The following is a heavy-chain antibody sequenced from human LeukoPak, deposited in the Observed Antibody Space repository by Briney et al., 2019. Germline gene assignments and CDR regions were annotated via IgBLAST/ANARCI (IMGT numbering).Heavy chain of an antibody. V-gene: IGHV1-24*01. D-gene: IGHD2-8*01. CDR1: GYTLTELS. CDR2: FDPEDGET. CDR3: TKGRSCTNGICYSWFPEI. J-gene: IGHJ3*02. Sequence: GASVKVSCKVSGYTLTELSMHWVRQAPGKGLEWMGGFDPEDGETIYAQKFQGRVTMTEDTSTDTAYMELSSLRAEDTAVYYCTKGRSCTNGICYSWFPEIWGQGTMVTVSS.